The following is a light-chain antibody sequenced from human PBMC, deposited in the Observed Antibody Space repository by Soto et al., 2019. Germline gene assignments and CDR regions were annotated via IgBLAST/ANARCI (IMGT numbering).Light chain of an antibody. CDR3: QSYDSSLSGWV. CDR1: SSKIGAGYD. Sequence: QSVLTQPPSVSGAPGHRVTISCTGSSSKIGAGYDVHWYQQLPGTAPKLLIYGNSNRPSGVPDRFSGSKSGTSASLAITGLQAEDEADYYCQSYDSSLSGWVFGGGTKLTVL. V-gene: IGLV1-40*01. J-gene: IGLJ3*02. CDR2: GNS.